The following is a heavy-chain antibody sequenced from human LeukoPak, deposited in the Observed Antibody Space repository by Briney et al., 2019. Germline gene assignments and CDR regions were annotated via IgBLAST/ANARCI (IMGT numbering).Heavy chain of an antibody. CDR3: AKDLGGGSGCYDL. J-gene: IGHJ2*01. CDR1: GFTFNIFP. Sequence: GRSLRLACSASGFTFNIFPMHWVRQAPGKGLEYVSAISSNGDSTYYADSVKGRFTISRDNSRNTLYLQMNSLRAEDTAVYYCAKDLGGGSGCYDLWGRGTLVTVSS. CDR2: ISSNGDST. V-gene: IGHV3-64*04. D-gene: IGHD6-19*01.